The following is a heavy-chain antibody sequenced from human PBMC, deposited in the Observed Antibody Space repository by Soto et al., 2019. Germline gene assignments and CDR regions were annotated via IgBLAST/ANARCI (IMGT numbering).Heavy chain of an antibody. V-gene: IGHV1-2*02. J-gene: IGHJ6*02. CDR3: ARVYDTVAVPLGYYGMDV. CDR2: INPNSGGT. D-gene: IGHD7-27*01. Sequence: ASVQVSFKASGYTFTGYYMHWLRQARGQGLEWMGWINPNSGGTNYAQKFQGRVTMTRDTSISTAYMELSRLRSDDTAVYYCARVYDTVAVPLGYYGMDVWGQGTTVTVSS. CDR1: GYTFTGYY.